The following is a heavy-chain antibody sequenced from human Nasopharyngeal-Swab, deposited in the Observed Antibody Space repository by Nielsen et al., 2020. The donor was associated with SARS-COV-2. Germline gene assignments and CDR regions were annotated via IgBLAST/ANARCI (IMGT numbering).Heavy chain of an antibody. J-gene: IGHJ6*03. CDR3: ARGFIQLLHPYYYYYMDV. CDR2: IIPIFGTA. D-gene: IGHD2-2*01. CDR1: GGTFSSYA. V-gene: IGHV1-69*13. Sequence: SVKVSCKASGGTFSSYAISWVRQAPGQGLEWMGGIIPIFGTANYAQKSQGRVTITADESTSTAYMELSSLRSEDTAVYYCARGFIQLLHPYYYYYMDVWGKGTTVTVSS.